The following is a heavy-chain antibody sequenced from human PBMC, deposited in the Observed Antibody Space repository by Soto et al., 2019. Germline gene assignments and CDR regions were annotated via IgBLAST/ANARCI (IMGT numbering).Heavy chain of an antibody. Sequence: PGGSLRLSCAASGFTFSSYWMNWVRQAPGKGLEWVSTISGRGGSTYYADSVKGRFTISRDNSKNILYLQMNSLRAEDTAVYYCAKATMTLVVIRLDSWGQGTLVTVSS. CDR2: ISGRGGST. D-gene: IGHD3-22*01. CDR1: GFTFSSYW. V-gene: IGHV3-23*01. CDR3: AKATMTLVVIRLDS. J-gene: IGHJ4*02.